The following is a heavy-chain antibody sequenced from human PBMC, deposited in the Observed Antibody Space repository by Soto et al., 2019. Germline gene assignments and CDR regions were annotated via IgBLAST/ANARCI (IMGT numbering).Heavy chain of an antibody. V-gene: IGHV4-39*07. CDR1: GGSINSSSYF. Sequence: PSETLSLTCSVSGGSINSSSYFWGWVRQPPGKGLEWIGSIYYSGSTNYNPSLKSRVTMSVDTSKNQLSLKLSSVTAADTAVYYCARERGSYNDYWCQGTLVTVSS. CDR3: ARERGSYNDY. J-gene: IGHJ4*02. CDR2: IYYSGST. D-gene: IGHD1-26*01.